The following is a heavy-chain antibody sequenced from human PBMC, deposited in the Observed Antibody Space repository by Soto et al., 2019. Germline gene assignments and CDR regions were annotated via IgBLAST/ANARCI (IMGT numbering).Heavy chain of an antibody. D-gene: IGHD6-13*01. CDR3: ATGRTGSSWYHSPIDY. CDR1: SGSISSSNW. J-gene: IGHJ4*02. V-gene: IGHV4-4*02. CDR2: IYHSGST. Sequence: SETLSLTCAVSSGSISSSNWWSWVRQPPGKGLEWIGEIYHSGSTNYNPSLKSRVTISVDKSKNQFSLKLSSVTAADTAVYYCATGRTGSSWYHSPIDYWGQGTLVTVSS.